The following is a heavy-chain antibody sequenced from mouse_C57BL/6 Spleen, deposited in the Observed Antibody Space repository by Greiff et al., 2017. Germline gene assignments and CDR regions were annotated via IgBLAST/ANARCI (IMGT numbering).Heavy chain of an antibody. J-gene: IGHJ2*01. CDR1: GYTFTSYW. CDR2: IHPNSGST. V-gene: IGHV1-64*01. CDR3: ARCPTAEDFDY. Sequence: QVQLKESGAELVKPGASVKLSCKASGYTFTSYWMHWVKQRPGQGLEWIGMIHPNSGSTNYNEKFKSKATLTVDKSSSTAYMQLSSLTSEDSAVYYCARCPTAEDFDYWGQGTTLTVSS. D-gene: IGHD3-2*02.